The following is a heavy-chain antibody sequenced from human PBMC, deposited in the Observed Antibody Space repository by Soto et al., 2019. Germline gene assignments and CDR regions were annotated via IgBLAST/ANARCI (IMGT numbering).Heavy chain of an antibody. D-gene: IGHD3-10*01. Sequence: GGSLRLSCAASGFTVSSYSMNWVCQAXGKGLERVSSISSSSSYIYYADSVKGRFTISRDNDKNSLYLQMNSLRAEDTAVYYCARDRYWFGELDLSQKYYYYHYGMDVWGQGTTVTVSS. J-gene: IGHJ6*02. CDR1: GFTVSSYS. V-gene: IGHV3-21*01. CDR3: ARDRYWFGELDLSQKYYYYHYGMDV. CDR2: ISSSSSYI.